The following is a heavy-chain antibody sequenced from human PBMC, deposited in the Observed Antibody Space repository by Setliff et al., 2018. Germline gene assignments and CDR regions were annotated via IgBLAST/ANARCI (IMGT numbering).Heavy chain of an antibody. D-gene: IGHD3-9*01. CDR1: GYTFTGYY. CDR2: INPNSGVT. CDR3: ARDFIWGGLTGPDY. V-gene: IGHV1-2*02. Sequence: ASVKVSCKASGYTFTGYYMHWIRQAPGQGLEWVGWINPNSGVTNYAQKFQGRVTMTRDTSISTAYMELSSLRSDDTAIYYCARDFIWGGLTGPDYWGQGTLVTVSS. J-gene: IGHJ4*02.